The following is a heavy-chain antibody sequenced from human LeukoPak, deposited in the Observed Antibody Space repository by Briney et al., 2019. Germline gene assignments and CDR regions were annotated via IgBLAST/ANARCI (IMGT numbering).Heavy chain of an antibody. Sequence: GSSVKVSCKASGGTFSSYAISWVRQAPGQGLEWMGRIIPIFGIANYAQKFQGRVTITADKSTSTAYMELSSLRSEDTAVYYCARGRVRRVLDPYYFDYWGQETLVTVSS. CDR2: IIPIFGIA. CDR3: ARGRVRRVLDPYYFDY. D-gene: IGHD1-1*01. CDR1: GGTFSSYA. J-gene: IGHJ4*02. V-gene: IGHV1-69*04.